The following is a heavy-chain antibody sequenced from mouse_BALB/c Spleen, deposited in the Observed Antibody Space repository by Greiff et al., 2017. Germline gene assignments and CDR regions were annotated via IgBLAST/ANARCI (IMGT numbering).Heavy chain of an antibody. CDR1: GYTFTSYW. Sequence: VMLVESGAELAKPGASVKMSCKASGYTFTSYWMHWVKQRPGQGLEWIGYINPSTGYTEYNQKFKDKATLTADKSSSTAYMQLSSLTSEDSAVYYCARGDVAYWGQGTLVTVSA. V-gene: IGHV1-7*01. CDR3: ARGDVAY. CDR2: INPSTGYT. J-gene: IGHJ3*01. D-gene: IGHD3-3*01.